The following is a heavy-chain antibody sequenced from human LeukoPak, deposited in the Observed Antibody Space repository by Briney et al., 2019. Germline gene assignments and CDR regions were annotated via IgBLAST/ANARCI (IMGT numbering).Heavy chain of an antibody. CDR3: ASGYSSYMDV. D-gene: IGHD5-18*01. V-gene: IGHV1-69*05. J-gene: IGHJ6*03. CDR2: IIPIFGTA. Sequence: GSAVKVSCKASGGTYSSYAISGVRQAPGQGLEWMGGIIPIFGTANYAQKFQGRVTITTDESTSTAYMELSSLRSEDTAVYYCASGYSSYMDVWGKGTTVTVSS. CDR1: GGTYSSYA.